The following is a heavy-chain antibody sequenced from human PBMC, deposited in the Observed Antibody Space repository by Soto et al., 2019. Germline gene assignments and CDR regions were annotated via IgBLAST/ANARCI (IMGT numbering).Heavy chain of an antibody. CDR1: GYTFTSYG. J-gene: IGHJ6*02. D-gene: IGHD1-26*01. V-gene: IGHV1-18*01. Sequence: QVQLVQSGAEVKKPGASVKVSCKASGYTFTSYGISWVRQAPGQGLEWMGWISAYNGNTNYAQKLQGRVTMTXXPXTXXAYMELRSLRSDDTAVYYCAREALLRLYYYYGMDVWGQGTTVTVSS. CDR2: ISAYNGNT. CDR3: AREALLRLYYYYGMDV.